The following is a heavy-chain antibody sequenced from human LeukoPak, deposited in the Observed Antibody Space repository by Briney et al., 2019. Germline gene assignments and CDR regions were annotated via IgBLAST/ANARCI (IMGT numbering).Heavy chain of an antibody. V-gene: IGHV1-69*13. D-gene: IGHD3-22*01. CDR3: ARDHKYYYDSSGYYWDY. Sequence: SVKVSCKASGGTFSSYAISWVRQAPGQGLEWMGGIIRIFGTANYAQKFQGRVTITADESTSTAYMELSSLRSEDTAVYYCARDHKYYYDSSGYYWDYWGQGTLVTVSS. CDR1: GGTFSSYA. J-gene: IGHJ4*02. CDR2: IIRIFGTA.